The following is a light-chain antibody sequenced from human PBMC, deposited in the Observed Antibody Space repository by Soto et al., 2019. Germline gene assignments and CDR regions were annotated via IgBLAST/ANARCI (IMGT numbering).Light chain of an antibody. Sequence: EIVLTQSPATLSLSPGEIATLSCRASQSVSSYLAWYQQKPGQAPRLLIYDASNRATGIPARFSGSGSGTDFTLTISSLEPEDFAVYYCQQRSNWPPEITFGPGTKVDIK. CDR1: QSVSSY. J-gene: IGKJ3*01. CDR3: QQRSNWPPEIT. CDR2: DAS. V-gene: IGKV3-11*01.